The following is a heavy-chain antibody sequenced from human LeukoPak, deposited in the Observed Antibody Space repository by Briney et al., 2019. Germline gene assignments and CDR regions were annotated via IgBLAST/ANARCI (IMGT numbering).Heavy chain of an antibody. CDR1: GFTFSTSW. V-gene: IGHV3-74*01. CDR2: INSDGSGT. Sequence: GGSLRLSCAASGFTFSTSWMHWVRQAPGKGLVWVSRINSDGSGTTYADSVKGRFTISRDNAKNTLYLQMNSLRAEDTAVYYCASSRPFEVWGYYMDVWGKGTTVTVSS. D-gene: IGHD7-27*01. J-gene: IGHJ6*03. CDR3: ASSRPFEVWGYYMDV.